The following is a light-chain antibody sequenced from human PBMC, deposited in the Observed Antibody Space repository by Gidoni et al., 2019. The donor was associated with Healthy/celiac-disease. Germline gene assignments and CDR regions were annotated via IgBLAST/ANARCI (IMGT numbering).Light chain of an antibody. Sequence: SYELTQPPSVSVPPGQTASITCSGDKLEDKYACWYQQKPGQSPVLVIYQDSKRPSGIPERFSGSNSGNTATLTISGTQAMDEDDYYCQAWDSSAGVFGTGTKVTVL. V-gene: IGLV3-1*01. CDR2: QDS. J-gene: IGLJ1*01. CDR1: KLEDKY. CDR3: QAWDSSAGV.